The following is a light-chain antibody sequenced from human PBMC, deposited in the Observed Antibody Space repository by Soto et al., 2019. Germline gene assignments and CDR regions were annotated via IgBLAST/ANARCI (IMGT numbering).Light chain of an antibody. Sequence: DIQMTQSPSSLSASVDRVTITCRASQSISSSLNWYQQKPGKAPKVLIYAASSLQSGVPSRFSGSGSGTTFTLTISSLQPEASATYYCQQSFSTPAFGQGTEVEIK. J-gene: IGKJ1*01. CDR3: QQSFSTPA. V-gene: IGKV1-39*01. CDR2: AAS. CDR1: QSISSS.